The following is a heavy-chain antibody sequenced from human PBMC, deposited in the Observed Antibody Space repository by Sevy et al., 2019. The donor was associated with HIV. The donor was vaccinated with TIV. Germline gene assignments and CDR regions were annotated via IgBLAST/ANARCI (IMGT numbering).Heavy chain of an antibody. CDR1: GVSFSYYG. V-gene: IGHV3-30*18. D-gene: IGHD1-26*01. J-gene: IGHJ6*02. CDR2: ISHDGINE. CDR3: ANAYSGSYSHSYLYALDV. Sequence: GGSLRLSCIGSGVSFSYYGIHWVRQSPGKRLDWVALISHDGINEYYADSVKGRFTISRDNSKNTVYLEMSSLKNEDTAIYFCANAYSGSYSHSYLYALDVWGQGTTVTVSS.